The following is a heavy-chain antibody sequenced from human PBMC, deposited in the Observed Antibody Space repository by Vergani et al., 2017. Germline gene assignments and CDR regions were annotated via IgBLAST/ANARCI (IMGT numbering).Heavy chain of an antibody. CDR2: LYASGST. CDR1: DFISNGHY. V-gene: IGHV4-38-2*02. Sequence: QVQLQESGPGLVKPSETLSLICDVFDFISNGHYWGWIRQSPEKGLEWIGSLYASGSTYYSPSLKSRVAISIDTSKNHFSLRLSSVTAADTAVYYCARDRGYSSSWRVTPHYYYYGMDVWGQXP. D-gene: IGHD6-13*01. J-gene: IGHJ6*02. CDR3: ARDRGYSSSWRVTPHYYYYGMDV.